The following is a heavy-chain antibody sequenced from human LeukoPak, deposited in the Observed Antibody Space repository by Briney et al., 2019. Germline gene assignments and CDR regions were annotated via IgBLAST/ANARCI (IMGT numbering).Heavy chain of an antibody. J-gene: IGHJ4*02. CDR2: ISGSGGST. V-gene: IGHV3-23*01. D-gene: IGHD3-9*01. CDR1: GFTFSSYS. Sequence: GGSLRLSCAASGFTFSSYSMNWVRQAPGKGLEWVSAISGSGGSTYYADSVKGRFTISRDNSKNTLYLQMNSLRAEDTAVYYCAKDHPGYYDILTGFDYWGQGTLVTVSS. CDR3: AKDHPGYYDILTGFDY.